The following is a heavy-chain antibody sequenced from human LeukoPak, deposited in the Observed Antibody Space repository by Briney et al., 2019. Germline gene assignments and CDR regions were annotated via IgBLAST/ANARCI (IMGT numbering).Heavy chain of an antibody. CDR1: GYTFTSYD. J-gene: IGHJ6*04. CDR3: AELGITMIGGV. D-gene: IGHD3-10*02. CDR2: INPSGGST. V-gene: IGHV1-46*01. Sequence: ASVKVSCKASGYTFTSYDINWVRQATGQGLEWMGIINPSGGSTSYAQKFQGRVTVTRDMSTSTVYMELNSLRAEDTAVYYCAELGITMIGGVWGKGTTVTISS.